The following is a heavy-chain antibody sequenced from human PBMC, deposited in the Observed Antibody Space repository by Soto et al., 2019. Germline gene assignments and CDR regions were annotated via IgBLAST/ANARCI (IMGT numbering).Heavy chain of an antibody. J-gene: IGHJ4*02. Sequence: GGSLRLSCAASGFPFGSHAMSWARQAPGKGLEWVSLVRGNGGTTNYADSVKGRFTISRDNSQKTLYLQLNTLSAEDTAIDSCAKGKAHTLFAGDTLFDSWGQGTLVTVSS. D-gene: IGHD3-3*01. CDR1: GFPFGSHA. CDR3: AKGKAHTLFAGDTLFDS. V-gene: IGHV3-23*01. CDR2: VRGNGGTT.